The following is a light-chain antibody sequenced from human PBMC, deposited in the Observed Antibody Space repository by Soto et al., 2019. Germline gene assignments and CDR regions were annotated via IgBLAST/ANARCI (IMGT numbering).Light chain of an antibody. CDR1: QSISSY. J-gene: IGKJ3*01. CDR2: AAS. V-gene: IGKV1-39*01. Sequence: DIQMTQSPSSLSASVGDRVTITCRASQSISSYLNWYQQKPGKAPKLLIYAASSLQSGVQSRFSGSGSGTDFTLTISSLQPEDFATYYCQQSYSTPRITFGRGTKVDIK. CDR3: QQSYSTPRIT.